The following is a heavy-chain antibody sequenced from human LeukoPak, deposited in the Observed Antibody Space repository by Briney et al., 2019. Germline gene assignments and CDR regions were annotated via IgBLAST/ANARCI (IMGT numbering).Heavy chain of an antibody. CDR3: AGQDYSGDLGWFDP. CDR1: GGSISSSSYC. Sequence: SETLSLTCTVSGGSISSSSYCWGWIRQPPGKGLEWIGSIYYRGSTYYNPSLKSRVTISVDTSKNQFSLKLSSVTAADTAVYYCAGQDYSGDLGWFDPWGQGTLVTVSS. CDR2: IYYRGST. J-gene: IGHJ5*02. V-gene: IGHV4-39*01. D-gene: IGHD4-23*01.